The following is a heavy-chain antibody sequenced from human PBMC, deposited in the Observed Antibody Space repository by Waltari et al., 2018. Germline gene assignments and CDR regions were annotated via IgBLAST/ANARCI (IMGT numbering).Heavy chain of an antibody. CDR3: ARDQRWLALGWDY. CDR2: ISSSSSTI. Sequence: EVQLVESGGGLVQPVGSLRLSCQASGFTFMIYSMNLCAQAPGKGLEWVSYISSSSSTIYYADSVKGRFTISRDNAKNSLYLQMNSLRAEDTAVYYCARDQRWLALGWDYWGQGTLVTVSS. CDR1: GFTFMIYS. D-gene: IGHD6-19*01. V-gene: IGHV3-48*01. J-gene: IGHJ4*02.